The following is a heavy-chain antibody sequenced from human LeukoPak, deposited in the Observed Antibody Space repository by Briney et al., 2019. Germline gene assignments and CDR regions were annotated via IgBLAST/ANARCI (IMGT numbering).Heavy chain of an antibody. CDR1: GFTFDDYA. V-gene: IGHV3-9*01. CDR3: AKVAHHYGIDV. CDR2: ISWNSGIM. Sequence: GGSLRLSCAASGFTFDDYAMLWVRQAPGKGLEWVSGISWNSGIMDYADSVKGRFTISRDNAKHSLYLQMNSLRAEDTALYYCAKVAHHYGIDVWGQGTTVTVSS. J-gene: IGHJ6*02.